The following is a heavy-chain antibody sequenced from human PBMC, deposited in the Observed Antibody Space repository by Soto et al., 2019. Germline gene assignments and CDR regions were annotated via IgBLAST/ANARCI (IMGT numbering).Heavy chain of an antibody. CDR1: GFTFSSYG. Sequence: GGSLRLSCAASGFTFSSYGMHWVRQAPGKGLEWVAVISYDGSNKYYADSVKGRFTISRDNSKNTLYLQMNSLRAEDTAVYYCAKPRTITFGGVIAPNAFDIWGQGTMVTVS. CDR2: ISYDGSNK. CDR3: AKPRTITFGGVIAPNAFDI. V-gene: IGHV3-30*18. J-gene: IGHJ3*02. D-gene: IGHD3-16*02.